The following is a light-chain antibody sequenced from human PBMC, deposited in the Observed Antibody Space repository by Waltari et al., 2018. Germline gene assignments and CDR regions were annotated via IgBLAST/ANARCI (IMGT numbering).Light chain of an antibody. CDR1: SSDVGGYQY. V-gene: IGLV2-14*03. Sequence: QSALTQPASVSGSPGQSITISCTETSSDVGGYQYVSWYPQHPGKAPKPRIFDVSNRPSGVASRFSGSKSGNTASLTVSWLQAYDEADYYCSSYTTVSSVIFGGGTRLTVL. J-gene: IGLJ2*01. CDR3: SSYTTVSSVI. CDR2: DVS.